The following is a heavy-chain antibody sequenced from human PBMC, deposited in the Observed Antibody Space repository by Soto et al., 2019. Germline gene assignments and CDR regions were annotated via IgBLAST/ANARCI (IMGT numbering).Heavy chain of an antibody. J-gene: IGHJ6*02. CDR3: ARDSDVVVSSVPMGAGYYYSALDI. D-gene: IGHD2-15*01. CDR2: INPSGGRA. Sequence: QVLLVQSGAEVKKPGASVKVSCKASGYIFTSFYMHWVRQAPGQGLEWMGIINPSGGRASYTQKLQGRIIMTRDTASRTAYMELSSLRSEDTAVYYCARDSDVVVSSVPMGAGYYYSALDIWGQGTTVTVSS. CDR1: GYIFTSFY. V-gene: IGHV1-46*04.